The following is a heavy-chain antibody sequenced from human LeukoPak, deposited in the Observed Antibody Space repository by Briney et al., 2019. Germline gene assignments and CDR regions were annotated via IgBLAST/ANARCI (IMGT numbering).Heavy chain of an antibody. CDR3: ARSGVVVTAIPFDY. J-gene: IGHJ4*02. V-gene: IGHV1-69*04. D-gene: IGHD2-21*02. Sequence: SVKVSCKASGGTFSSYAISWVRQAPGQGLEWMGRIIPILGIANYAQKFQGRVTITADKSTSTAYMELSSLRSEDTAVYYCARSGVVVTAIPFDYWGQGTLVTVSS. CDR2: IIPILGIA. CDR1: GGTFSSYA.